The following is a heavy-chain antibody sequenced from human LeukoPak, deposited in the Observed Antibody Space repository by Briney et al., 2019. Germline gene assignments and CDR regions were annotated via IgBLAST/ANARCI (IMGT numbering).Heavy chain of an antibody. V-gene: IGHV3-23*01. Sequence: GGSLRLSCAASGFTFSSYAMSWVRQAPGKGLEWVSAISGSGGSTYYADSVKGRFTTSRDNSKNTLYLQMNSLRAEDTAVYYCAKDRDDGSGTDYFDYWGQGTLVTVSS. CDR1: GFTFSSYA. CDR2: ISGSGGST. J-gene: IGHJ4*02. CDR3: AKDRDDGSGTDYFDY. D-gene: IGHD3-10*01.